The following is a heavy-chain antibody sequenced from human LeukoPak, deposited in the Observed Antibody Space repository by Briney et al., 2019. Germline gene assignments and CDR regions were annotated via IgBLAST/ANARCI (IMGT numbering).Heavy chain of an antibody. Sequence: PGGSLRLSCAASGFTFSSYGMHWVRQAPGKGLEWVAFIRYDGSNKYYADSVKGRFTIYRDNSKNTLYLQMNSLRAEDTAVYYCAKDNADCSGGSCLSFDYWGQGTLVTVSS. CDR3: AKDNADCSGGSCLSFDY. CDR2: IRYDGSNK. J-gene: IGHJ4*02. D-gene: IGHD2-15*01. CDR1: GFTFSSYG. V-gene: IGHV3-30*02.